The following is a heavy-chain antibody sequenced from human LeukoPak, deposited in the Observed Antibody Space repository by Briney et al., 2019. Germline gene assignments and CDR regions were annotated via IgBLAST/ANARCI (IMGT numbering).Heavy chain of an antibody. CDR3: ARAASGIYGSGSYPYYFDY. Sequence: GGSLRLSCAASGFTFSDYYMSWIRQAPGKGLEWVSYISSSGSTIYYADSVKGRFTISRDNAKNSLYLQVNSLRAEDTAVYYCARAASGIYGSGSYPYYFDYWGQGTLVTVSS. V-gene: IGHV3-11*01. J-gene: IGHJ4*02. CDR2: ISSSGSTI. CDR1: GFTFSDYY. D-gene: IGHD3-10*01.